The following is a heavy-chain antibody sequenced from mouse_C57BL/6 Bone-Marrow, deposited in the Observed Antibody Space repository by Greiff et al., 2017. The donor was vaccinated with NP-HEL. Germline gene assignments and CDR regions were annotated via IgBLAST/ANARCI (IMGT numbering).Heavy chain of an antibody. J-gene: IGHJ2*01. V-gene: IGHV1-72*01. Sequence: QVQLQQPGAELVKPGASVKLSCKASGYTFTSYLMHWVKQRPGRGLEWIGRIDPNSGGTKYNEKFKSKATLTGDKPSSTAYMQLNSLTSEDSAVYYVARNNYGSSAFDYWGQGTTLTVSS. D-gene: IGHD1-1*01. CDR2: IDPNSGGT. CDR1: GYTFTSYL. CDR3: ARNNYGSSAFDY.